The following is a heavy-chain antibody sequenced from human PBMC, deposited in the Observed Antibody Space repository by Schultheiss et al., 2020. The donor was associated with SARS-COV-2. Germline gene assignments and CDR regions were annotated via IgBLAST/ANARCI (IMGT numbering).Heavy chain of an antibody. J-gene: IGHJ6*02. CDR3: AKDNYYYGMDV. V-gene: IGHV3-7*03. CDR2: IKQDGSEK. Sequence: GGSLRLSCAASGFTFSSYWMSWVRQAPGKGLEWVANIKQDGSEKYYVDSVKGRFTISRDNSKNTLYLQMNSLRAEDTAVYYCAKDNYYYGMDVWGQGTTVTVSS. CDR1: GFTFSSYW.